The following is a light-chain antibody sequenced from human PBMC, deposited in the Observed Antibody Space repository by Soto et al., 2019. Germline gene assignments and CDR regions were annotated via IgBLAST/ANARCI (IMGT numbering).Light chain of an antibody. CDR1: SSDVGGYNY. Sequence: QSALTQPASVSGSPGQLITISCTGTSSDVGGYNYVSWYQQHPGKAPKLIIFEVSNRPSGVSNRFSGSKSGNTASLTISGLQAEDEADYSCSSYTSSSTLVFGGGTQLTVL. CDR3: SSYTSSSTLV. V-gene: IGLV2-14*01. J-gene: IGLJ2*01. CDR2: EVS.